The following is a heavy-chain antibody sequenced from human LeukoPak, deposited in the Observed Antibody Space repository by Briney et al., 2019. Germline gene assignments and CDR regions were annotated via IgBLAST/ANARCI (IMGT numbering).Heavy chain of an antibody. D-gene: IGHD3-9*01. Sequence: GASVKVSCKASGYIFTDYYMHWVRQAPGQELGWMGRINPNSGNTGYAQKFQGRVTITRNTSINTAYMELSSLRSEDTAVFYCARRYYDILTGYGRNDYWGQGTLVTVSS. CDR3: ARRYYDILTGYGRNDY. V-gene: IGHV1/OR15-1*04. CDR1: GYIFTDYY. J-gene: IGHJ4*02. CDR2: INPNSGNT.